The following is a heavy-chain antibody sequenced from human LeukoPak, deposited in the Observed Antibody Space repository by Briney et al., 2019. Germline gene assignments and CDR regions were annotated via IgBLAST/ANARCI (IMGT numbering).Heavy chain of an antibody. CDR1: GFTFSSYA. J-gene: IGHJ1*01. CDR3: ARDHGHSSGYYSSSPQYFQH. Sequence: GRSLRLSCAASGFTFSSYAMHWVRQAPGKGLERVAVISYDGSNKYYADSVKGRFTISRDNSKNTLYLQMNSLRAEDTAVYYCARDHGHSSGYYSSSPQYFQHWGQGTLVTVSS. CDR2: ISYDGSNK. D-gene: IGHD3-22*01. V-gene: IGHV3-30-3*01.